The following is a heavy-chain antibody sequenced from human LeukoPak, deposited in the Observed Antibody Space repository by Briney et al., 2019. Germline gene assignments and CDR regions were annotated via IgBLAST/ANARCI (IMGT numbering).Heavy chain of an antibody. V-gene: IGHV5-51*01. CDR3: ARPNYDSSGYYYGWGY. D-gene: IGHD3-22*01. CDR1: GYSFTSYW. J-gene: IGHJ4*02. Sequence: GESLQISCKGSGYSFTSYWIGWVRQMPGKGLEWMGIIYPGDSDTRYSPSFQGQVTISADKSISTAYLQWSSLKASDTAMYSCARPNYDSSGYYYGWGYWGQGTLVTVSS. CDR2: IYPGDSDT.